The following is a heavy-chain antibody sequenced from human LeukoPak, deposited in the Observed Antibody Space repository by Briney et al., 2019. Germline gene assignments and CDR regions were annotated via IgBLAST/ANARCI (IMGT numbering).Heavy chain of an antibody. J-gene: IGHJ4*02. CDR3: ARSCYGGNSVPDY. CDR1: GGSISSGGYY. D-gene: IGHD4-23*01. V-gene: IGHV4-31*03. CDR2: IYYSGST. Sequence: PSETLSLTCTVSGGSISSGGYYWSWIRQHPGKGLEWIGYIYYSGSTYYNPSLKSRVTISVDTSKNQFSLKLSSVTAADTAVYYCARSCYGGNSVPDYWGQGTLVTVSS.